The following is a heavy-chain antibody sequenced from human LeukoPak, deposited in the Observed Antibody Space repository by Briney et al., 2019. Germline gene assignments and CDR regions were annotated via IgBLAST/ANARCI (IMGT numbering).Heavy chain of an antibody. CDR2: IHYSGLT. D-gene: IGHD1-7*01. V-gene: IGHV4-59*02. Sequence: PSETLSLTCTVSGCSVNGYYWNWIRQAPGKGLEWIGFIHYSGLTVYSPSLQSRVSMSVDTSRNQFSLDLSSVTAADTALYYCARDPPEDEWNSLDSWGQGILVTVSS. CDR1: GCSVNGYY. CDR3: ARDPPEDEWNSLDS. J-gene: IGHJ4*02.